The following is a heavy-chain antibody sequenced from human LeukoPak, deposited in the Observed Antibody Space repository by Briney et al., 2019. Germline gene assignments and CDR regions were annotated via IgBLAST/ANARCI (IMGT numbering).Heavy chain of an antibody. CDR3: AGYCSSTSCHPGEYYYGMDV. CDR2: IIPIFGTA. D-gene: IGHD2-2*01. CDR1: GGTFSSYA. J-gene: IGHJ6*02. V-gene: IGHV1-69*01. Sequence: SVKVSCKASGGTFSSYAISWVRQAPGQGLEWMGGIIPIFGTANYAQKFQGRVTITADESTSTAYMELSSLRSEDTAVYYCAGYCSSTSCHPGEYYYGMDVWGQGTTVTVSS.